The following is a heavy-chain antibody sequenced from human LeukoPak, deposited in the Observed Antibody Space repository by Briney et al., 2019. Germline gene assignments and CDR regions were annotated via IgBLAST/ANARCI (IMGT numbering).Heavy chain of an antibody. J-gene: IGHJ4*02. V-gene: IGHV3-48*01. CDR3: VKDNEAGGSPFDR. D-gene: IGHD1-1*01. CDR1: GFAFSTYS. Sequence: GGSLRLSCAASGFAFSTYSMNWVRQAPGKGLEWVSYISSSSGTTSYADSVRGRFTISRDNSKNTLYLQMSSLRAVDTAVYYCVKDNEAGGSPFDRWGQGTLVTVSS. CDR2: ISSSSGTT.